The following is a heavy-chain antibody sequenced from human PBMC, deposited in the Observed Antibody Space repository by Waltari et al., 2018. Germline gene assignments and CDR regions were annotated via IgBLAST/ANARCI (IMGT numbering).Heavy chain of an antibody. Sequence: QVQLQQWGAGLLKPSETLSLTCAVYGGSFSGYYWIWLRQPPGKGLECIGEINHSGSTNYNPSLKSRVTISVDTSKNPFSLKLSSVTAADTAVYYCARVNRRSWTYYYYGMDVWGQGTTVTVSS. CDR1: GGSFSGYY. J-gene: IGHJ6*02. D-gene: IGHD1-26*01. CDR3: ARVNRRSWTYYYYGMDV. V-gene: IGHV4-34*01. CDR2: INHSGST.